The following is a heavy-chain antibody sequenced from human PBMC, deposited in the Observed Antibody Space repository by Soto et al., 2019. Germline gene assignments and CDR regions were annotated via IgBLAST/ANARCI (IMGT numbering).Heavy chain of an antibody. CDR1: GFTFSSYA. Sequence: GGSLRLSCAASGFTFSSYAMSWVRQAPGKGLEWVSAISGSGGSTYYADSVKGRFTISRDNSKNTLYLQMNSLRAEDTAVYYCAKDRKLIGYSNGPGYFQHWGQGTLVTVSS. V-gene: IGHV3-23*01. D-gene: IGHD6-19*01. J-gene: IGHJ1*01. CDR3: AKDRKLIGYSNGPGYFQH. CDR2: ISGSGGST.